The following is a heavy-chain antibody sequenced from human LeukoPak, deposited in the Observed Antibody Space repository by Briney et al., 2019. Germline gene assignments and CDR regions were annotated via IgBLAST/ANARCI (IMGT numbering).Heavy chain of an antibody. D-gene: IGHD2-15*01. CDR3: ARSSRAAFDY. CDR2: ISSSSSYI. V-gene: IGHV3-11*06. Sequence: GGSLRLSCAASGFTFSDYYMSWIRQAPGKGLEWVSSISSSSSYIYYADSVKGRFTISRDNAKNSLYLQMNSLRAEDTAVYYCARSSRAAFDYWGQGTLVTVSS. J-gene: IGHJ4*02. CDR1: GFTFSDYY.